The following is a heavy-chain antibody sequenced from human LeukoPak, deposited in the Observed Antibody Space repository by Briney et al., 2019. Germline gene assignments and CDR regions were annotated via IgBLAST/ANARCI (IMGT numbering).Heavy chain of an antibody. V-gene: IGHV3-23*01. J-gene: IGHJ4*02. CDR3: AKESGYGNYDPTFDY. D-gene: IGHD4-11*01. CDR2: ISGSGGST. Sequence: AGGSLRLSCAASGFTFSNAWMSWVRQAPGKGLEWVSAISGSGGSTYYADSVKGRFTIPRDNSKNTLYLQMNSLRAEDTAVYYCAKESGYGNYDPTFDYWGQGTLVTVSS. CDR1: GFTFSNAW.